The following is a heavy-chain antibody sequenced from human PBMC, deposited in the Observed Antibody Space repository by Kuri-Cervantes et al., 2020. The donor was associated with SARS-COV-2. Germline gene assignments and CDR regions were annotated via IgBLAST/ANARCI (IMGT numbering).Heavy chain of an antibody. Sequence: SCAVSGGSISRSDWWTWVRQPPGKGLEWIRKICQSGTTNYNPSLKSRVTISVDKSKNQFSLKLSSVTAADTAVYYCVRMIYYDGRGGVAMDVWGQGTTVTVSS. CDR1: GGSISRSDW. CDR3: VRMIYYDGRGGVAMDV. V-gene: IGHV4-4*02. CDR2: ICQSGTT. D-gene: IGHD3-16*01. J-gene: IGHJ6*02.